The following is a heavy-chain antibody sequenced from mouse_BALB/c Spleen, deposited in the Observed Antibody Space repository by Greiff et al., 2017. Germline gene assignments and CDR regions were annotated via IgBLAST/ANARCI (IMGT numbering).Heavy chain of an antibody. CDR3: ARAWDEGY. Sequence: EVQLQESGAELVKPGASVKLSCTASGFNIKDTYMHWVKQRPEQGLEWIGRIDPANGNTKYDPKFQGKATITADTSSNTAYLQLSSLTSEDTAVYYCARAWDEGYWGQGTTLTVSS. J-gene: IGHJ2*01. D-gene: IGHD4-1*01. CDR1: GFNIKDTY. V-gene: IGHV14-3*02. CDR2: IDPANGNT.